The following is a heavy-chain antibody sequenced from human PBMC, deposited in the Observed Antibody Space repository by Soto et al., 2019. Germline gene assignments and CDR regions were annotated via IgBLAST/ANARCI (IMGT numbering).Heavy chain of an antibody. Sequence: EVQLVESGGGLVQPGGSLRLSCAASGLTVSNNYISWVLQSPGKGLEWVSLIYSGGSTKYADSVKGRFTISRDNSKNTMYLQMNSLRAEDTAVYYCAALLPTLVTPFQHWGQGTLVTVSS. D-gene: IGHD6-13*01. CDR3: AALLPTLVTPFQH. CDR1: GLTVSNNY. CDR2: IYSGGST. J-gene: IGHJ1*01. V-gene: IGHV3-66*01.